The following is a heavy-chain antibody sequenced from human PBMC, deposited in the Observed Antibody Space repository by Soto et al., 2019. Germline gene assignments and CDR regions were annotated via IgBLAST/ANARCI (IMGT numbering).Heavy chain of an antibody. CDR1: GFTFSSYG. J-gene: IGHJ3*02. CDR2: IWYDGSNK. V-gene: IGHV3-33*01. CDR3: ARERGVAARRSAFGI. D-gene: IGHD6-6*01. Sequence: GGSLRLSCAASGFTFSSYGMHWVRQAPGKGLEWVAVIWYDGSNKYYADSVKGRFTISRDNSKNTLYLQMNSLRAEDTAVYYCARERGVAARRSAFGIWGKGTMVTVSS.